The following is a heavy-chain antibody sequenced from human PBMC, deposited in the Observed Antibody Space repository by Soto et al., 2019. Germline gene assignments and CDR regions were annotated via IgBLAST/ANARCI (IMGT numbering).Heavy chain of an antibody. J-gene: IGHJ4*02. V-gene: IGHV3-48*01. CDR3: ARDRRYFDWLSSKAYFDY. Sequence: SGGSLRLSCAASGFTFSSYSMNWVRQAPGKGLEWVSYISSSSSTIYYADSVKGRFTISRDNAKNSLYLQMNSLRAEDTAVYYCARDRRYFDWLSSKAYFDYWGQGTLVTVSS. CDR2: ISSSSSTI. D-gene: IGHD3-9*01. CDR1: GFTFSSYS.